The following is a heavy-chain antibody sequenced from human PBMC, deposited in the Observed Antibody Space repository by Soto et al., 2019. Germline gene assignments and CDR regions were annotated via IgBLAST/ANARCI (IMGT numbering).Heavy chain of an antibody. CDR3: AKDSGDWTGFYCYGMDF. Sequence: SKGLEWVGVIWYNGSDKKYADSVKGRFTISRDNSENTLYLQMNSLRAEDTAVYYCAKDSGDWTGFYCYGMDFWRQRSTDTGS. J-gene: IGHJ6*02. CDR2: IWYNGSDK. D-gene: IGHD1-1*01. V-gene: IGHV3-33*06.